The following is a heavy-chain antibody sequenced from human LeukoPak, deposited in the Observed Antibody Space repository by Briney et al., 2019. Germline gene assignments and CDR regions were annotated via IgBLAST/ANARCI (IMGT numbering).Heavy chain of an antibody. CDR1: GGSFSGFY. D-gene: IGHD3-10*01. J-gene: IGHJ3*02. CDR3: ARTMVRGVIIPNPNYAFDI. Sequence: SETLSLTCAVYGGSFSGFYWSWIRQPPGKGLEWIGDINHSGGTNYIPSLKSRVTISVDTSKNQFSLKLTSVTAADTAVYYCARTMVRGVIIPNPNYAFDIWGQGTMVTVSS. V-gene: IGHV4-34*01. CDR2: INHSGGT.